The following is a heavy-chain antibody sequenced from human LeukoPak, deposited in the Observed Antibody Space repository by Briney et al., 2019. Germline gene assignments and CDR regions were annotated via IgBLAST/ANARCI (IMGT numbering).Heavy chain of an antibody. CDR1: GFTFSSYS. CDR2: ISFSGTTI. Sequence: GGSLRLSCAASGFTFSSYSMNWVRQAPGKGLECVSYISFSGTTIYYADSVKGRFTISRDDAKNSLYLQMNSLRAEDTAVYYCAKDIVAAGLFFDYWGQGTLVTVSS. V-gene: IGHV3-48*04. J-gene: IGHJ4*02. D-gene: IGHD6-13*01. CDR3: AKDIVAAGLFFDY.